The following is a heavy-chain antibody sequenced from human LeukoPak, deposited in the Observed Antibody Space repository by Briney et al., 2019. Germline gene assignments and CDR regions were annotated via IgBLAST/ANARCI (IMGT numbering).Heavy chain of an antibody. CDR1: GGSISTNSYY. J-gene: IGHJ4*02. CDR3: ASSGWYRGY. CDR2: LYYSGSA. V-gene: IGHV4-39*07. Sequence: PSETLSLTCTVSGGSISTNSYYWGWIRQPPGKGLEWIGTLYYSGSAYYNSSLKSRVTISVDTSKNQFSLKLSSVTAADTAVYYCASSGWYRGYWGQGTLVTVSS. D-gene: IGHD6-19*01.